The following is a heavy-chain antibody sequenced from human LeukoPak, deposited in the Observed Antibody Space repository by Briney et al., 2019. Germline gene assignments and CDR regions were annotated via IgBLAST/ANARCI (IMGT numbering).Heavy chain of an antibody. J-gene: IGHJ6*03. CDR2: ISSSSSNI. D-gene: IGHD5-12*01. CDR3: ASGYDPNYYYYYYMDV. Sequence: GGSLRLSCAASGFTFRDYYMSWIRQAPGRGREWVSYISSSSSNIYYADSVKGRFTISRDNAKNSLYRQMNSLRAEDTAVYYCASGYDPNYYYYYYMDVWGKGTTVTVSS. V-gene: IGHV3-11*01. CDR1: GFTFRDYY.